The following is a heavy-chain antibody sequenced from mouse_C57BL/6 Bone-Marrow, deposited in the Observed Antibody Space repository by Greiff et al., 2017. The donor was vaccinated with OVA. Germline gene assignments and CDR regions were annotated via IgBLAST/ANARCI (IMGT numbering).Heavy chain of an antibody. Sequence: DVMLVESGGDLVKPGGSLKLSCAASGFTFSSYGMSWVRQTPDKRLEWVATISSGGSYTYYPDSVKGRFTISRDNAKNTLYMQMSSLKSEDTAMYYCARHPFYYYGSSPFDYWGQGTTLTVSS. CDR2: ISSGGSYT. CDR1: GFTFSSYG. V-gene: IGHV5-6*02. J-gene: IGHJ2*01. D-gene: IGHD1-1*01. CDR3: ARHPFYYYGSSPFDY.